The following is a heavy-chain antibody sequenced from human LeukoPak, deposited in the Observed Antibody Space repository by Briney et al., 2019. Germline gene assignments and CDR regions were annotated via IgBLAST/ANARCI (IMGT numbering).Heavy chain of an antibody. D-gene: IGHD5-12*01. CDR1: GYSFTGYY. J-gene: IGHJ5*02. Sequence: ASVKVSCKASGYSFTGYYMHWVRQAPGQGLEWMGWINPNSGGTNYAQKFQGRVTMTRDTSISTAYMELSKLRSDDTAVYYCATGTVDIVATTAGGDWFDPWGQGTLVTASS. V-gene: IGHV1-2*02. CDR2: INPNSGGT. CDR3: ATGTVDIVATTAGGDWFDP.